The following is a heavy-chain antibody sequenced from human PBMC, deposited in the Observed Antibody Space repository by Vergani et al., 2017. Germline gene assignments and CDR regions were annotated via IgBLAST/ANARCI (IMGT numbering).Heavy chain of an antibody. D-gene: IGHD6-13*01. V-gene: IGHV3-7*03. CDR3: ATDLRKGAAAGINGGWFDP. Sequence: EVQLVESGGGLVQPGGSLRLSCAASGFTFSSYWMSWVRQAPGKGLEWVANIKQDGSEKYYVDSVKGRFTISRDNAKNSLYLQMNSLRAEDTAVYYCATDLRKGAAAGINGGWFDPWGQGTLVTVSS. CDR1: GFTFSSYW. J-gene: IGHJ5*02. CDR2: IKQDGSEK.